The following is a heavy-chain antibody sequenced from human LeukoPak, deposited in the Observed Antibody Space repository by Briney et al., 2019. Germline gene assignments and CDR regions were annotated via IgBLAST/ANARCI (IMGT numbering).Heavy chain of an antibody. V-gene: IGHV4-38-2*01. Sequence: PSETLSLTCAVSGDSITSDYYWGWLRQPPGKGLEWFGSIYHSGTTYYNPSLKSRVSKSVDTSKNQFSLTLTSVTAADTAVYYCVRRRGVGAMSAWFDPWGQGTLVTVSS. CDR1: GDSITSDYY. J-gene: IGHJ5*02. CDR3: VRRRGVGAMSAWFDP. CDR2: IYHSGTT. D-gene: IGHD1-26*01.